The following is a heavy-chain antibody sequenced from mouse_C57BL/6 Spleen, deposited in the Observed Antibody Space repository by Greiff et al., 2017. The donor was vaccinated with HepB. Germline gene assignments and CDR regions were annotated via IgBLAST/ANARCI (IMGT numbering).Heavy chain of an antibody. Sequence: QVQLQQPGAELVMPGASVKLSCKASGYTFTSYWMHWVKQRPGQGLEWIGEIDPSDSYTNYNQKFKGKSTLTVDKSSSTAYMQLSSLTSEDSAVYYCARRKDYYGSSPAYFDYWGQGTTLTVSS. J-gene: IGHJ2*01. CDR3: ARRKDYYGSSPAYFDY. CDR1: GYTFTSYW. D-gene: IGHD1-1*01. CDR2: IDPSDSYT. V-gene: IGHV1-69*01.